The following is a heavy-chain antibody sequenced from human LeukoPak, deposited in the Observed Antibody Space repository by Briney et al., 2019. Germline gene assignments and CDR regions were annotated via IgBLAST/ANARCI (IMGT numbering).Heavy chain of an antibody. D-gene: IGHD3-22*01. CDR2: IYYSGRT. V-gene: IGHV4-39*01. Sequence: PSETLSLTCSVSGDSVSRSDTYWDWIRQPPGKGLEWIGTIYYSGRTYYSPSLKSRVTMSVDPSNNQFSLNLRSVTAAGTALYYCARRRYYDGSGYLEWGQGTLLSVSS. CDR1: GDSVSRSDTY. J-gene: IGHJ1*01. CDR3: ARRRYYDGSGYLE.